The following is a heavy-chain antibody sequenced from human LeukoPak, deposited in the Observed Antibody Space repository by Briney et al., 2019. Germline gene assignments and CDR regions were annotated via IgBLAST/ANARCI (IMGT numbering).Heavy chain of an antibody. CDR1: GFTFSSYE. J-gene: IGHJ5*02. D-gene: IGHD2-21*02. CDR2: ISSSSSTI. Sequence: GGSLRLSCAASGFTFSSYEMNWVRQAPGKGLEWVSYISSSSSTIYYADSVKGRFTISRDNAKNSLYLQMNSLRDEDTAVYYCARAYCGGDCYFDGWFDPWGQGTLVTVSS. V-gene: IGHV3-48*02. CDR3: ARAYCGGDCYFDGWFDP.